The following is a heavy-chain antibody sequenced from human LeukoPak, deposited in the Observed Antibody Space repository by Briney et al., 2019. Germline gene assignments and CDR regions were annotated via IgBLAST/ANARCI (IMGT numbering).Heavy chain of an antibody. J-gene: IGHJ3*01. Sequence: GGPLRLSCAASGFTFSSYSMNWVRQAPGKGLEWLFYISVSSRNVIDYADSVKGRFTISRDDAKNSLYLQMNSLGAEDTAVYFCARDFGPRLYAFDVWGQGTMITVSS. CDR1: GFTFSSYS. CDR2: ISVSSRNVI. CDR3: ARDFGPRLYAFDV. D-gene: IGHD3-16*01. V-gene: IGHV3-48*04.